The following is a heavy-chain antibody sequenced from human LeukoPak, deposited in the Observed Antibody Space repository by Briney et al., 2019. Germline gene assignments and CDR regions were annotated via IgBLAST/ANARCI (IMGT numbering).Heavy chain of an antibody. Sequence: GGSLRLSCSASGFTFSSDGMHWVRQTPSKGLEWVAFIRNDGSIKYHADSVKGRFTISRDNSKNTLSLQMNSLRADDTAFYYCVKGYLSTSSWFDYWGQGTLVIVSS. CDR2: IRNDGSIK. CDR3: VKGYLSTSSWFDY. V-gene: IGHV3-30*02. J-gene: IGHJ4*02. CDR1: GFTFSSDG. D-gene: IGHD3-10*01.